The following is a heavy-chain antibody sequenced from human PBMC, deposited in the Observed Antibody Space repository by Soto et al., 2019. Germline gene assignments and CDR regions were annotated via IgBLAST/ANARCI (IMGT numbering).Heavy chain of an antibody. J-gene: IGHJ6*02. D-gene: IGHD2-21*02. CDR3: ARVCGGDCHNGMDV. Sequence: SETLSLTCAVSGGSISSSNWWSWVRQPPGKGLEWIGYVSDSGTTKYSPSLKSRLTISVDTSKNQFTLKLSSVTAADTAVYYCARVCGGDCHNGMDVWGQGTTVTVSS. CDR1: GGSISSSNW. V-gene: IGHV4-4*02. CDR2: VSDSGTT.